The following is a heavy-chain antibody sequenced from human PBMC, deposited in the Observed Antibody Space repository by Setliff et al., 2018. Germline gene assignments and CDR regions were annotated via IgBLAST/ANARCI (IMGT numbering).Heavy chain of an antibody. CDR2: IYTSGST. Sequence: SETLSLTCTVSGGSISSYYWSWIRQPAGKGLEWIGRIYTSGSTYYNPSLKSRVTISVDTSKNQFSLKLSSVTAADTAVYYCARGLIFGYSYVGEYYYYMDVWGKGTTVTVSS. CDR3: ARGLIFGYSYVGEYYYYMDV. CDR1: GGSISSYY. V-gene: IGHV4-4*07. J-gene: IGHJ6*03. D-gene: IGHD5-18*01.